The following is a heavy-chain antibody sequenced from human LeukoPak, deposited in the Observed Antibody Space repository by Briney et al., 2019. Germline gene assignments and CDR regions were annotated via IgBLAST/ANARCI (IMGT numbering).Heavy chain of an antibody. D-gene: IGHD6-19*01. CDR2: FDPEDGET. V-gene: IGHV1-24*01. CDR1: GYTLTELS. CDR3: ATSIAVAGYYYFDH. J-gene: IGHJ4*02. Sequence: ASVKVSCKVSGYTLTELSMHWVRQAPGKGLEWMGGFDPEDGETIYAQKFQGRVTMTEDTSTDTAYMELSSLRSEDTAVYYCATSIAVAGYYYFDHWGQGTLVTVSS.